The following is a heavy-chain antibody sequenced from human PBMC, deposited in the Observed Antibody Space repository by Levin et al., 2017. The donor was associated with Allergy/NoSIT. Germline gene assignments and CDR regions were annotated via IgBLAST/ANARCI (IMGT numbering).Heavy chain of an antibody. CDR3: ARVGGYCSSTSCVSLAKNSKGWFDP. Sequence: GGSLRLSCAASGFTFSDYYMSWIRQAPGKGLEWVSYISSSGSTIYYADSVKGRFTISRDNAKNSLYLQMNSLRAEDTAVYYCARVGGYCSSTSCVSLAKNSKGWFDPWGQGTLVTVSS. V-gene: IGHV3-11*01. J-gene: IGHJ5*02. CDR2: ISSSGSTI. D-gene: IGHD2-2*03. CDR1: GFTFSDYY.